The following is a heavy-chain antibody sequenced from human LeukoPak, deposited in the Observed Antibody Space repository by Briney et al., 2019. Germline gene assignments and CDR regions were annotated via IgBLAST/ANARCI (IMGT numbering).Heavy chain of an antibody. CDR3: ARDRFGY. D-gene: IGHD3-10*01. CDR1: GFIFSDSG. J-gene: IGHJ4*02. Sequence: GGSLRLSCAASGFIFSDSGMHWVRQAPGKGLEWVTFIEYDGNIKYYAASVKGRFTISRDNAKNTLYLQMNSLRAEDTAVYYCARDRFGYWGQGTLVTVSS. V-gene: IGHV3-33*05. CDR2: IEYDGNIK.